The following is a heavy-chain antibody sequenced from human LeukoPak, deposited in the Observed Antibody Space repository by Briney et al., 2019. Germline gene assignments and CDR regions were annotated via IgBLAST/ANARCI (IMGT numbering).Heavy chain of an antibody. CDR3: ATWRTAKTGFDY. J-gene: IGHJ4*02. V-gene: IGHV4-39*01. Sequence: PSETLSLTCTVSGVSICNINYYWAWIRQPPRNGLECVGSIYYSGSPYYNPSLKSRVTISVDTSKNQFALRLSSVTAADTAVYYCATWRTAKTGFDYWGQGTLVTVSS. CDR2: IYYSGSP. CDR1: GVSICNINYY. D-gene: IGHD1-1*01.